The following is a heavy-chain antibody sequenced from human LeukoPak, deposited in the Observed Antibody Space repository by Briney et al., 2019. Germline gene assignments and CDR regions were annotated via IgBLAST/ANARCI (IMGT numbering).Heavy chain of an antibody. CDR2: ISSSSSYI. Sequence: GGSLRLSCAASAFTFSNYSMNWVRQAPGKGLEWVSSISSSSSYIYYADSVKGRFTISRDNAKNSLYLQMNSLRAEDTAVYYCARVYINYYDSSGYSLDYWGQGTLVTVSS. J-gene: IGHJ4*02. CDR1: AFTFSNYS. D-gene: IGHD3-22*01. V-gene: IGHV3-21*01. CDR3: ARVYINYYDSSGYSLDY.